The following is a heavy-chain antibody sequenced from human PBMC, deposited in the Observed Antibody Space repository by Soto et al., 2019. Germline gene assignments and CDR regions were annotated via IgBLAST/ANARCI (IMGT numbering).Heavy chain of an antibody. D-gene: IGHD3-22*01. Sequence: PSETLSLTCTVSGGSISSGDYYWSWIRQPPGKGLEWIGYIYYSGSTYYNPSLKSRVTISVDTSKNQFSLKLSSVTAADTAVYYCARGLYYYDSSGLDYWGQGTLVTVS. J-gene: IGHJ4*02. CDR1: GGSISSGDYY. CDR2: IYYSGST. CDR3: ARGLYYYDSSGLDY. V-gene: IGHV4-30-4*01.